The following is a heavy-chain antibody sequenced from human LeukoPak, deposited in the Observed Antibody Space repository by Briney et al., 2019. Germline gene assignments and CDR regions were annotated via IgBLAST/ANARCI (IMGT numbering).Heavy chain of an antibody. CDR3: ARESNSGYYLSY. Sequence: GGSLRLSCAVSGFTVSSNYMSWVRQAPGKGLEWVSVIYNDGRTYYADSVKGRFTISRDNSKNTLYLQMNSLRAEDTAVFYCARESNSGYYLSYWGQGTLVTVSS. J-gene: IGHJ4*02. CDR1: GFTVSSNY. D-gene: IGHD3-22*01. CDR2: IYNDGRT. V-gene: IGHV3-66*01.